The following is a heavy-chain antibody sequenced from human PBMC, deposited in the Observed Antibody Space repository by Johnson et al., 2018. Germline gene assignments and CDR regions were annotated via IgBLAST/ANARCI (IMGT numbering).Heavy chain of an antibody. CDR1: GFTFRNYG. J-gene: IGHJ3*01. V-gene: IGHV3-33*01. CDR2: IWYDGSNK. CDR3: ARRGLDHAFEG. Sequence: VQLLESGGGVVQPGRSLRLSCAASGFTFRNYGMHWVRQAPGKGLEWVALIWYDGSNKHYADAVKGRFTISRDNSKNTMSLQMSSLRADDTAGYYCARRGLDHAFEGWGQGTMVTVSS.